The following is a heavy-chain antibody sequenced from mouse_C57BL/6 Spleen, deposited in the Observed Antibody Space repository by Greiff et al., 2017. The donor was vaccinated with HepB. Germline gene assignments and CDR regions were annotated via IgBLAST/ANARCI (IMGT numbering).Heavy chain of an antibody. D-gene: IGHD2-5*01. Sequence: QVQLQQSGAELARPGASVKLSCKASGYTFTSYGISWVKQRTGQGLEWIGEIYPRSGNTYYNEKFKGKATLTADKSSSTAYMELRSLTSEDSAVYFCARSYSNYDYFDYWGQGTTLTVSS. CDR1: GYTFTSYG. CDR3: ARSYSNYDYFDY. V-gene: IGHV1-81*01. CDR2: IYPRSGNT. J-gene: IGHJ2*01.